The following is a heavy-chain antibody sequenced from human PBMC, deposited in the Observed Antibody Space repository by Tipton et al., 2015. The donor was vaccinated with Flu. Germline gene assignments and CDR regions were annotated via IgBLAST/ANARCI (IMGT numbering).Heavy chain of an antibody. CDR3: ARRTTLDTWFDP. CDR2: IYSSGTT. V-gene: IGHV4-39*07. CDR1: GGSISGSHSY. D-gene: IGHD4-23*01. Sequence: TLSLTCNVSGGSISGSHSYWAWIRRPPGKGLEWIASIYSSGTTYYSPSVKNRASISVDTPKNFFSLKLTSVTAADTAVYYCARRTTLDTWFDPWGQGTLVTASS. J-gene: IGHJ5*02.